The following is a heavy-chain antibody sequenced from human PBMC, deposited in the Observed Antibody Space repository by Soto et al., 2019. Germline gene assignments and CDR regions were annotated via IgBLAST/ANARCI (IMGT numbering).Heavy chain of an antibody. CDR3: SRLVQYQQNILGHPHA. V-gene: IGHV1-69*01. Sequence: QVQMGQSGAEVKKPGSSVKVSCKASGDTFSRYAIGWVRQAPGQGLEWMGWIIPLLGTANYAQKCHDRVTINADEATSRVYVELWRHPSEDTTYSYCSRLVQYQQNILGHPHA. CDR1: GDTFSRYA. CDR2: IIPLLGTA. D-gene: IGHD2-15*01. J-gene: IGHJ3*01.